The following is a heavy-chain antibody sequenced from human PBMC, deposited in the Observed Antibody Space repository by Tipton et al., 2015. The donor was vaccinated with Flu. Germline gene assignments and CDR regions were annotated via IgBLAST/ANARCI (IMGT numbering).Heavy chain of an antibody. V-gene: IGHV4-38-2*01. J-gene: IGHJ5*02. Sequence: TLSLTCSVSGDSIASPYFWGWIRQPPGKGLEWIGNVRQAGSPYYNPSLRSRLSISLASPKNQFAMRLTSVTAADTAVYYGARRDYSNYVSVPKNWFDPWGQGTLGTVSS. CDR1: GDSIASPYF. CDR2: VRQAGSP. CDR3: ARRDYSNYVSVPKNWFDP. D-gene: IGHD4-11*01.